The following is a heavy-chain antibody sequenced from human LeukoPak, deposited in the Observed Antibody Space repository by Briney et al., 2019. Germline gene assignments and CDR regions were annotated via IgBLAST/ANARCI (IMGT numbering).Heavy chain of an antibody. Sequence: GGSLRLSCAASGFTFSSYAMSWVRQAPGKGLEWVSAISGSGGSTYYADSVKGRFTISRDNSKNTLYLQMNSLRAENTAVYYCAKGEDYYDSSGYSSWGQGTLVTVSS. CDR2: ISGSGGST. CDR1: GFTFSSYA. D-gene: IGHD3-22*01. CDR3: AKGEDYYDSSGYSS. V-gene: IGHV3-23*01. J-gene: IGHJ5*02.